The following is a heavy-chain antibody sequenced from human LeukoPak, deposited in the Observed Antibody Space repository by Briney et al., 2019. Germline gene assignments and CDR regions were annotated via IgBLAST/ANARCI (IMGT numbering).Heavy chain of an antibody. D-gene: IGHD3-9*01. V-gene: IGHV3-23*01. CDR3: AKVSYYDILTGYFDY. Sequence: GGSLRLSCVASGFTFSSYAMSWVRQAPGKGLEWVSAISGSGGSTYYADSVKGRFTISRDNSKNTLYLQMNSLRAEDTAVYYCAKVSYYDILTGYFDYWGQGTLVTVSS. J-gene: IGHJ4*02. CDR1: GFTFSSYA. CDR2: ISGSGGST.